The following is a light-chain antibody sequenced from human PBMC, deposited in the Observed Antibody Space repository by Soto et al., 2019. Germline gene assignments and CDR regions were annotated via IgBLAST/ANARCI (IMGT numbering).Light chain of an antibody. Sequence: QSALTQPASVSGSPGQSITISCTGTRSDVGSYNSIAWYQQLPGKAPRVMIFEVTKRPSGISNRFSGSKSGSTASLTISGLQAEDEADYFCFSYAGSSIWVFGGGTKGTVL. CDR1: RSDVGSYNS. V-gene: IGLV2-23*02. CDR2: EVT. CDR3: FSYAGSSIWV. J-gene: IGLJ3*02.